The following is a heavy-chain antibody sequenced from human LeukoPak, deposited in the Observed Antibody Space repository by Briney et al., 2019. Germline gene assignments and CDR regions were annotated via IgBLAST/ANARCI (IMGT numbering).Heavy chain of an antibody. CDR3: AKSLYSGSYSYFDY. CDR2: ISGSGGSA. J-gene: IGHJ4*02. Sequence: GGSLRLSCTVSGFTVSSNSMSWVRQAPGKGLEWVSTISGSGGSAYYADSVTGRFTISRDNSKNTLYLQMNSLRAEDTAVYYCAKSLYSGSYSYFDYWGQGTLVTVSS. CDR1: GFTVSSNS. D-gene: IGHD1-26*01. V-gene: IGHV3-23*01.